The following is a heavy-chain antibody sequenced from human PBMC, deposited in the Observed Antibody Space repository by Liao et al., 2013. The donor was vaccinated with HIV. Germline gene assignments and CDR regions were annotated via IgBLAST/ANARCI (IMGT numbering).Heavy chain of an antibody. D-gene: IGHD4-17*01. CDR2: IYTSGST. V-gene: IGHV4-4*07. CDR3: ARGGRRDYYSRSDYYYYYMDV. Sequence: QVQLQESGPGLVKPSETLSLTCTVSGGSISSYYWSWIRQPAGKGLELIGRIYTSGSTNYNPSLKSRVTMSVDTSKNHFSLKLSSVTAADTAVYYCARGGRRDYYSRSDYYYYYMDVWGKGTTVTVSS. J-gene: IGHJ6*03. CDR1: GGSISSYY.